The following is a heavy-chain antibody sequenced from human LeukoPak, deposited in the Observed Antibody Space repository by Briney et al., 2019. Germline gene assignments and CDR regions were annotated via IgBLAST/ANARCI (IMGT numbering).Heavy chain of an antibody. CDR3: ARGQHRVTYSDDSFDI. Sequence: PGGSLRLSCVASGFTFSSSEMNWVRQAPGKGLEWTSYITSSSRTIYYADSVKGRFSISRDNAKNLLYLQMNSLRAEDTAVYYCARGQHRVTYSDDSFDIWGQGTMVTVSS. V-gene: IGHV3-48*03. D-gene: IGHD3-22*01. CDR2: ITSSSRTI. CDR1: GFTFSSSE. J-gene: IGHJ3*02.